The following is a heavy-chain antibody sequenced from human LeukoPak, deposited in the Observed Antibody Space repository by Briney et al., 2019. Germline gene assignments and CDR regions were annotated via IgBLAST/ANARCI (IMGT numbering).Heavy chain of an antibody. Sequence: SETLSLTCTVSGGSISSYYWNWIRQPPGKGLEWIGHINYSGSTIYNPSLKSRVTISVDTSKNQFSLKLSSVTAPDTAVYYCARRWGCNSSPHFDYWGQGTLVTVSS. V-gene: IGHV4-59*08. CDR2: INYSGST. CDR1: GGSISSYY. J-gene: IGHJ4*02. D-gene: IGHD2-8*02. CDR3: ARRWGCNSSPHFDY.